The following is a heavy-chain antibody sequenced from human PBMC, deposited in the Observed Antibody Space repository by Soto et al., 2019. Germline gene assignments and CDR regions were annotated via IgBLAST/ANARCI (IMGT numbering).Heavy chain of an antibody. Sequence: PGGSLRLSCAASGFTFSSYSMNWVRQAPGKGLEWVSSISSSSSYIYYADSVKGRFTISRDNAKNSLYLQMNSLRAEDTAVYYCARDSSTDSSSWYENWFDPWGQGTLVTVSS. D-gene: IGHD6-13*01. CDR3: ARDSSTDSSSWYENWFDP. V-gene: IGHV3-21*01. J-gene: IGHJ5*02. CDR1: GFTFSSYS. CDR2: ISSSSSYI.